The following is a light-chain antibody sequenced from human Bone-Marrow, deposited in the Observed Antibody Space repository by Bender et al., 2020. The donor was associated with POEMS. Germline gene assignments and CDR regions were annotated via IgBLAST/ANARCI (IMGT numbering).Light chain of an antibody. J-gene: IGLJ2*01. V-gene: IGLV1-40*01. Sequence: QSVLTQPPSVSGAPGQRVTISCTGSISNIGAGFGVKWYQHLPGTAPKLLIYENNNRPSGVPDRFSGSQSGTSASLAITGLQSDDESEYYCSSYTTGSTLVIFGGGTKLTV. CDR3: SSYTTGSTLVI. CDR1: ISNIGAGFG. CDR2: ENN.